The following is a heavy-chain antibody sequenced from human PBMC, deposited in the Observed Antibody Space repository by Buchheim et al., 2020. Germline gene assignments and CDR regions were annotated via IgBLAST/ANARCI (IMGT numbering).Heavy chain of an antibody. CDR2: IYYSGST. CDR1: GGSISSYY. J-gene: IGHJ5*02. D-gene: IGHD3-10*01. CDR3: ARQGVSYLNWFDP. V-gene: IGHV4-59*08. Sequence: QVQLQESGPGLVKPSETLSLTCTVSGGSISSYYWSWIRQPPGKGLEWIGYIYYSGSTNYNPSLKSRVTISVDTSKNQFSLRLSSVTAADTAVHYCARQGVSYLNWFDPWGQGTL.